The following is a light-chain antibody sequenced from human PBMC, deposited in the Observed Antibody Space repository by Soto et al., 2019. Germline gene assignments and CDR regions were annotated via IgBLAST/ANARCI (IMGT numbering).Light chain of an antibody. CDR1: SSNIGNNA. Sequence: QSVLTQPPSVSEAPRQRVTISCSGSSSNIGNNAVNWYQQLPGKAPKLLIYYDDLLPSGVSDRFSGSKSSTSASLAISGLQSEDEADYYCAAWDDSLNGGVFGGGTKLTVL. J-gene: IGLJ3*02. CDR3: AAWDDSLNGGV. CDR2: YDD. V-gene: IGLV1-36*01.